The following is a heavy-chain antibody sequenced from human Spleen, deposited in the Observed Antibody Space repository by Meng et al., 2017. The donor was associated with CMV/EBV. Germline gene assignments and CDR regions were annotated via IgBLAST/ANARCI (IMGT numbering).Heavy chain of an antibody. CDR3: AGGYSSSWYHLNFFHNGLDA. CDR2: ISGSGDGT. Sequence: GGSLRLSCAASRFTFSNYAMSWVRRAPGKGLEWVSAISGSGDGTFYADAVKGRFTISRDNSKNTLYLQMNSLRAEDTAVYHCAGGYSSSWYHLNFFHNGLDAWGQGTTVTVSS. D-gene: IGHD6-13*01. V-gene: IGHV3-23*01. J-gene: IGHJ6*02. CDR1: RFTFSNYA.